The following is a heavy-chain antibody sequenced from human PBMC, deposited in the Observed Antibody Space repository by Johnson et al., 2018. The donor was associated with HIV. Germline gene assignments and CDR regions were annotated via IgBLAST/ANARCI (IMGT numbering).Heavy chain of an antibody. J-gene: IGHJ3*02. CDR2: NSHDGTTT. CDR1: GFTFSTYW. V-gene: IGHV3-30*03. CDR3: AREDVCSGYAGTFDI. D-gene: IGHD5-12*01. Sequence: QVQLVESGGGLVQPGGSLRLSCAASGFTFSTYWMAWVRQAPGQGLEWVSLNSHDGTTTAYADSVKGGYTISRDISTNTVYLQMNSLSPEDTAVYYCAREDVCSGYAGTFDIWGQGTMVTVSS.